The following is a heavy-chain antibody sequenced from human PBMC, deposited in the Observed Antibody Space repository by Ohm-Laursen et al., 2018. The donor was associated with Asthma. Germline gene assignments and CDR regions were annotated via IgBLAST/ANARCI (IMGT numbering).Heavy chain of an antibody. CDR2: GSGYNGLT. D-gene: IGHD6-19*01. Sequence: SVKVSRQAFGYTFSHYYVDWVRPAPGQRLWWMGWGSGYNGLTLYAQKFQDRVTMTWDTSTSTVYMDLNSLRSEDTAVYYCARDGYSSGWYDYWGQGTLVTVSS. V-gene: IGHV1-18*01. J-gene: IGHJ4*02. CDR1: GYTFSHYY. CDR3: ARDGYSSGWYDY.